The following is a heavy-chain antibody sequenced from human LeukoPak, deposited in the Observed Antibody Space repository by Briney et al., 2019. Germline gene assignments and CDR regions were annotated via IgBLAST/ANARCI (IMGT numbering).Heavy chain of an antibody. CDR2: INPSGGST. Sequence: ASVKVSCKASGYTFTSYYMHWVRQAPRQGLEWMGMINPSGGSTTYAQKFQGRVTMTRDTSTTTFYMELSSLRSEDTAVYYCARDLTAVRGVIWGQGTLVTVSS. CDR1: GYTFTSYY. V-gene: IGHV1-46*01. J-gene: IGHJ4*02. CDR3: ARDLTAVRGVI. D-gene: IGHD3-10*01.